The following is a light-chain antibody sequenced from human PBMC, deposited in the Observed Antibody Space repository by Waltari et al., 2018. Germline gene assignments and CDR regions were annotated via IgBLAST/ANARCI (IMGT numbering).Light chain of an antibody. Sequence: EIVLTQSPAPLSLSPGERAPLSCRASQSVSSYLAWYQQKPAQAPRLLIYDASNRATGIPARFSGSGSGTDFTLTISSLEPEDFAVYYCQQRSNWPLTFGGGTKVEIK. CDR3: QQRSNWPLT. CDR2: DAS. J-gene: IGKJ4*01. CDR1: QSVSSY. V-gene: IGKV3-11*01.